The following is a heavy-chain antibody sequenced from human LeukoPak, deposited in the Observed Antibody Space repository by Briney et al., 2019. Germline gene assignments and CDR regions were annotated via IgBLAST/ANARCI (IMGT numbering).Heavy chain of an antibody. Sequence: GGSLRLSCAVSGFSFSTYAMGWVRQAPGKGLEWVSGISGSGGSTYYADSVKGRFTISRDNSKISLYLQMNSLRAEDTAVYFCANSRGYGSGNLWGQGTLVTVSS. V-gene: IGHV3-23*01. CDR1: GFSFSTYA. CDR3: ANSRGYGSGNL. D-gene: IGHD3-10*01. J-gene: IGHJ4*02. CDR2: ISGSGGST.